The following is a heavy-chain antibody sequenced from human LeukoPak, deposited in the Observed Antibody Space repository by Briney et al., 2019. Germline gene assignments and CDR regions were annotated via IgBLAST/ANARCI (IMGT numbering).Heavy chain of an antibody. CDR3: ARRIFGGGGYAFDI. CDR1: GYSFTNYW. CDR2: IYPGDSDT. D-gene: IGHD3-16*01. Sequence: GESLKISCKGSGYSFTNYWIGWVRQMPGKGLEWMGIIYPGDSDTRYSPSFEGWVTISADRSNNTAYLQWRSLEASDTAIYYCARRIFGGGGYAFDIWGQGTVVTVSS. J-gene: IGHJ3*02. V-gene: IGHV5-51*01.